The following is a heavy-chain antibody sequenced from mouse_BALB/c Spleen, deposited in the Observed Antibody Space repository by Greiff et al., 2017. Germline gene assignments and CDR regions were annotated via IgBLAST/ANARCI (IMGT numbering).Heavy chain of an antibody. J-gene: IGHJ2*01. CDR2: ISSGSSTI. D-gene: IGHD1-2*01. CDR3: ARSRPKNDYFDD. CDR1: GFTFSSFG. Sequence: EVKLVESGGGLVQPGGSRKLSCAASGFTFSSFGMHWVRQAPEKGLEWVAYISSGSSTIYYADTVKGRFTISRDNPKNTLFLQMTSLRPEDTAMYYCARSRPKNDYFDDWGQGTTLTVSS. V-gene: IGHV5-17*02.